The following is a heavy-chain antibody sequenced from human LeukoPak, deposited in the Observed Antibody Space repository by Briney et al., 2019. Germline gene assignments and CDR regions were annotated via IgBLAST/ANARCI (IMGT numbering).Heavy chain of an antibody. D-gene: IGHD3-10*01. CDR2: LYWNGDK. V-gene: IGHV2-5*01. J-gene: IGHJ4*02. CDR3: AHRRPSRGGGEDFDY. Sequence: SGPTLLQLTPPLTLTCTLSGFSLTTSRGGVGWIRQPPGKALERLALLYWNGDKRYSPSLKSRLTITKDTSKTQVVLTMTNMDPVDTATYYCAHRRPSRGGGEDFDYWGQGTLVTVSS. CDR1: GFSLTTSRGG.